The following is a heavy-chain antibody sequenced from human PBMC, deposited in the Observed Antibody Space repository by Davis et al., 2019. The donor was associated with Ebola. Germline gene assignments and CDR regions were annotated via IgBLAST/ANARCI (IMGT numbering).Heavy chain of an antibody. D-gene: IGHD3-10*01. Sequence: PQSLSPTCTLSGVFLTSSSHYCRRPRPPPAMALERIGYIYHSGITHYNRSLKSRVTISVDRSKNQFSLKLSSVTAADTAVYYCARGGIVWFGELLYAYYGVDVWGQGTTVTVSS. CDR1: GVFLTSSSHY. CDR3: ARGGIVWFGELLYAYYGVDV. CDR2: IYHSGIT. J-gene: IGHJ6*02. V-gene: IGHV4-30-2*01.